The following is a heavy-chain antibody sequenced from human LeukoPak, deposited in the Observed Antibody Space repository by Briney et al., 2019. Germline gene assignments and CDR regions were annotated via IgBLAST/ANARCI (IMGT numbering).Heavy chain of an antibody. V-gene: IGHV4-4*07. J-gene: IGHJ3*02. Sequence: PSETPSLTCTVSGGSISSYYWSWIRQPAGKGLEWIGRIYTSGSTNYNPSLKSRVTVSVDTSKNQFSLKLSSVTAADTAVYYCAVCSVTGRAFDIWGQGTMVTVSS. CDR1: GGSISSYY. D-gene: IGHD3-10*02. CDR3: AVCSVTGRAFDI. CDR2: IYTSGST.